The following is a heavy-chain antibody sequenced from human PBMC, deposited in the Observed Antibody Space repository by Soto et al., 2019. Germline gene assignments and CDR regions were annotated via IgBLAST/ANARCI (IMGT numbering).Heavy chain of an antibody. CDR3: ARGADGSGGSCYSGRAFDS. J-gene: IGHJ3*02. V-gene: IGHV1-18*01. D-gene: IGHD2-15*01. Sequence: ASVKVSCKASGYTFTSYGISWVRQAPGQGLEWMGWISAYNGNTNYAQKLQGRVTMTTDTSTSTAYMELRSLRSDDTAVYYCARGADGSGGSCYSGRAFDSWGQGTMVTVSS. CDR1: GYTFTSYG. CDR2: ISAYNGNT.